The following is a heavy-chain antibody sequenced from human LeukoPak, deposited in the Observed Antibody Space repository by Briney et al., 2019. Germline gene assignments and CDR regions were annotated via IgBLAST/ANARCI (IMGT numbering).Heavy chain of an antibody. D-gene: IGHD3-22*01. Sequence: GASVKVSCKASGGTFSSYAISWVRQAPGQGLEWMGGIIRIFGTANYAQKFQGRVTITTDESTSTAYMELSSLRSEDTAVYYCASGSSGYYLFDYWGQGTLVTVSS. V-gene: IGHV1-69*05. CDR2: IIRIFGTA. CDR1: GGTFSSYA. J-gene: IGHJ4*02. CDR3: ASGSSGYYLFDY.